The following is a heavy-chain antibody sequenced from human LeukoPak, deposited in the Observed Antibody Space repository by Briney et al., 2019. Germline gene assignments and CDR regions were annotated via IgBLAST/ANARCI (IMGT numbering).Heavy chain of an antibody. Sequence: GGSLRLSCAASGFTFSSYAMSWVRQAPGKGLEWVSAIIGSGGSTYYADSVKGRFTISRDNSKNTLYLQMNSLRAEDTAVYYCAKDPQANGWTFYFDYWGQGTLVTVSS. CDR1: GFTFSSYA. D-gene: IGHD6-19*01. V-gene: IGHV3-23*01. CDR3: AKDPQANGWTFYFDY. J-gene: IGHJ4*02. CDR2: IIGSGGST.